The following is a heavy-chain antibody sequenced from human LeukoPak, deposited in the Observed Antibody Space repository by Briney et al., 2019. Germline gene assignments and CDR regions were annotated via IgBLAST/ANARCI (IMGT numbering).Heavy chain of an antibody. Sequence: GGSLRLSCAASGFTVSSNYMSWVRQAPGKGLEWVSVIYSGGSTYCADSVKGRFTISRDNSKNTLYLQMNSLRAEDTAVYYCARDLGFDYYYGMDVWGQGTTVTVSS. CDR1: GFTVSSNY. J-gene: IGHJ6*02. D-gene: IGHD3-10*01. CDR2: IYSGGST. CDR3: ARDLGFDYYYGMDV. V-gene: IGHV3-53*01.